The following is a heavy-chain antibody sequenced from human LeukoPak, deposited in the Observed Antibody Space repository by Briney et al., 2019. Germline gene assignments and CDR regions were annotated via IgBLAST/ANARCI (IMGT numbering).Heavy chain of an antibody. CDR1: GYSISSGYY. J-gene: IGHJ4*02. D-gene: IGHD7-27*01. CDR3: GRDNWGSIDY. Sequence: PSETLSLTCTVSGYSISSGYYWGWIRQPPGQGLEWIGSIYHSGSTYYNPSLKSRVTISVDTSKNHFSLKLSSVTAADTAVYYCGRDNWGSIDYWGQGTLVTVSS. V-gene: IGHV4-38-2*02. CDR2: IYHSGST.